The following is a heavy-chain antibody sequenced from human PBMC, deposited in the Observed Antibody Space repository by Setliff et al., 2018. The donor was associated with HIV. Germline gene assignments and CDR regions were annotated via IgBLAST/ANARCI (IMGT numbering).Heavy chain of an antibody. V-gene: IGHV4-61*09. CDR2: ISISGIT. CDR3: ARSGCDGRSCYSNSVIVG. D-gene: IGHD2-15*01. Sequence: PSETLSLTCTVSGGSISSGDYYWSWIRQPAGKGLEWIGHISISGITNYNPSLKSRVTISVDTSKDQFSLKLSDVTAPDAGVYYCARSGCDGRSCYSNSVIVGWGQGSPVTVSS. J-gene: IGHJ4*02. CDR1: GGSISSGDYY.